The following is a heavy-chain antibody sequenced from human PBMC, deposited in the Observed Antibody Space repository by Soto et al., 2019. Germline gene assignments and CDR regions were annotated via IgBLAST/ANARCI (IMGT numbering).Heavy chain of an antibody. J-gene: IGHJ4*02. CDR1: GYTFTSYD. V-gene: IGHV1-8*01. CDR2: MNPNSGNT. Sequence: QVQLVQSGAEVKKPGASVKVSCKASGYTFTSYDINWVRQATGQGLEWMGWMNPNSGNTGYAQKFQGRVTMTRNTSISTAYMEPSSLRSEDTAVYYCARGSFVLRFLEWLSNFDYWGQGTLVTVSS. D-gene: IGHD3-3*01. CDR3: ARGSFVLRFLEWLSNFDY.